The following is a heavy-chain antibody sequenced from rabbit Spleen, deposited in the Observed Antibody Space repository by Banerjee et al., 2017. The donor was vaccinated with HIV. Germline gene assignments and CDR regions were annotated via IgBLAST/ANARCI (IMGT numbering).Heavy chain of an antibody. J-gene: IGHJ4*01. CDR1: GFSFSNKAV. D-gene: IGHD2-1*01. CDR3: ARSISTMTMVIWDYYFNL. V-gene: IGHV1S45*01. Sequence: QEQLVEYGGDLVQPEGSLTLTCKASGFSFSNKAVMCWVRQAPGKGLEWIACIVPVSDGSTDYANWAKGRFTISKSSSTTVTLQMTSLTAADTATYFCARSISTMTMVIWDYYFNLWGPGTLVTVS. CDR2: IVPVSDGST.